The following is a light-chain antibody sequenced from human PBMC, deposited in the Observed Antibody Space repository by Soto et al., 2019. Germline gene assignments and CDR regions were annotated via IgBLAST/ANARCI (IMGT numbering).Light chain of an antibody. CDR3: QQYYSAPYT. CDR2: WAS. CDR1: RNVLHSSSNKNY. V-gene: IGKV4-1*01. J-gene: IGKJ2*01. Sequence: DIVMTQSPDSLAVSLGERATINCKSSRNVLHSSSNKNYLAWYQQKPGQPPKLLIYWASTRESGVPDRFSGGGSGTDFTLSISSLQAEDVAVYSCQQYYSAPYTFGQGTKLEI.